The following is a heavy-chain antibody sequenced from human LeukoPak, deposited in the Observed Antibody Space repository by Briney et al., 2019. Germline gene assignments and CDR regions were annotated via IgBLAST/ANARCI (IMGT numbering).Heavy chain of an antibody. Sequence: NASETLSLTCAVYGGSFSGYYWSWIRQPPGKGLEWIGEINHSGSTNYNPSLKSRVTISVDTSKNQFSLKLSSVTAADTAVYYCARGPTGPSDVSGKGTTVTVSS. CDR1: GGSFSGYY. CDR3: ARGPTGPSDV. CDR2: INHSGST. V-gene: IGHV4-34*01. J-gene: IGHJ6*04.